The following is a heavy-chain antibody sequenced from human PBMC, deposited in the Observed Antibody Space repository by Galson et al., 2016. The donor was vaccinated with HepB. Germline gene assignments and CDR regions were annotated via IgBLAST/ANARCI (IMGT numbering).Heavy chain of an antibody. CDR1: GDSITNYY. Sequence: ETLSLTCTVSGDSITNYYWSWTRQPPGKGLESIGDISSNGRTTYSPSLKTRVTISVDTSKNQFSLKMMSVTAADTAVYYCARNLDGARGSYGYYYGMDVWGQGTTVTVSS. V-gene: IGHV4-59*01. J-gene: IGHJ6*02. CDR3: ARNLDGARGSYGYYYGMDV. CDR2: ISSNGRT. D-gene: IGHD3-10*01.